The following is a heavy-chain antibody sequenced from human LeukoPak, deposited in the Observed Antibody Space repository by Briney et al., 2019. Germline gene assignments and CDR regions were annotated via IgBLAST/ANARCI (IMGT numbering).Heavy chain of an antibody. D-gene: IGHD2-2*01. CDR3: VSFYETY. V-gene: IGHV3-74*01. CDR1: GFTFTTYW. CDR2: INSDGSWT. J-gene: IGHJ4*02. Sequence: GGSLRLSCAASGFTFTTYWMHWVRQAPGKGLVWVSHINSDGSWTSYADSVKGRFTISKDNAKNTVYLQMNNLRAEDTAVYYCVSFYETYWGRGTLVTVSS.